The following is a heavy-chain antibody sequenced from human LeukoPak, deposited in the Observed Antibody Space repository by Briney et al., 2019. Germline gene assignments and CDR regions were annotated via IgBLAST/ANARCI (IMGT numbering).Heavy chain of an antibody. CDR2: IGISGGKI. J-gene: IGHJ4*02. CDR3: AKDRDSGSLDY. Sequence: GGSLRLSCAASGFTFSGYAMSWVRQAPGKGLEWVSGIGISGGKIYYADSVKGRFTISRVNSKDTLYLQMNSLRAEDTAVYYCAKDRDSGSLDYWGQGTLVTVSS. V-gene: IGHV3-23*01. CDR1: GFTFSGYA. D-gene: IGHD3-10*01.